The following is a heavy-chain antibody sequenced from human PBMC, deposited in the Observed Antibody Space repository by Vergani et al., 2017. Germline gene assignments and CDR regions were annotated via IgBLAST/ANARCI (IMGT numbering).Heavy chain of an antibody. V-gene: IGHV4-34*01. CDR3: ARGVSNSEIVVVVAATAPFDY. CDR2: INHSGST. CDR1: GGSFSGYY. D-gene: IGHD2-15*01. Sequence: QVQLQQWGAGLLKPSETLSLTCAVYGGSFSGYYWSWIRQPPGKGLEWIGEINHSGSTNYNPSLKSRVTISVDTSKNQLSLKLSSVTAADTAVYYCARGVSNSEIVVVVAATAPFDYWGQGTLVTVSS. J-gene: IGHJ4*02.